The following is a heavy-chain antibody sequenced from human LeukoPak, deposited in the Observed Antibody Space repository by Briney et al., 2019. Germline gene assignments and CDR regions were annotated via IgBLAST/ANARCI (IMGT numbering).Heavy chain of an antibody. Sequence: PGRSLRLSCAASGFTFSSYPMHWVRQAPGKGLEWVAVISNGGNDKHYADSVKGRFTISRDNSKNTLYLQMNSLRTEDTAVYYCARDREMATITGGDYWGQGALVTVSS. J-gene: IGHJ4*02. V-gene: IGHV3-30*04. CDR2: ISNGGNDK. CDR3: ARDREMATITGGDY. D-gene: IGHD5-24*01. CDR1: GFTFSSYP.